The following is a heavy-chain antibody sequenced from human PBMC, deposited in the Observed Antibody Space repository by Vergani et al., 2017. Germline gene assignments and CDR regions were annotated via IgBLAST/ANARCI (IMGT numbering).Heavy chain of an antibody. J-gene: IGHJ4*02. D-gene: IGHD3-9*01. CDR3: ARRSGIVYDIFRGNQYCCDF. V-gene: IGHV4-38-2*01. Sequence: QVQLQESGPGLVKPSETLSLTCAVSGFSIDNGYYWDWIRQPPGKGLEWIGSIYRTGRTHFNPSLKSRVTISVDTSNNHFSLRLNSLTAADTAVYYCARRSGIVYDIFRGNQYCCDFWGQGTLVTVSS. CDR2: IYRTGRT. CDR1: GFSIDNGYY.